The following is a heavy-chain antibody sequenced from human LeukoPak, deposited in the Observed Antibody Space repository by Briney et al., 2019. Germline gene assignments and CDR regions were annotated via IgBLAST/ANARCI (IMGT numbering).Heavy chain of an antibody. Sequence: SVKVSCKASGGTFSSYAISWVRQTPGQGLEWMGGIIPILGTANYAQKLQGRVTMTTDTSTSTAYMELRSLRSDDTAVYYCARDSSGDFDYWGQGTLVTVSS. J-gene: IGHJ4*02. V-gene: IGHV1-69*10. CDR1: GGTFSSYA. D-gene: IGHD2-15*01. CDR3: ARDSSGDFDY. CDR2: IIPILGTA.